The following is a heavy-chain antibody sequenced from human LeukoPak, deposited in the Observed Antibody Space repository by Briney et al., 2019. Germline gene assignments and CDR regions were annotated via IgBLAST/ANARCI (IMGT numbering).Heavy chain of an antibody. Sequence: PSETLSLTCAVYGGSFSGYYCSWIRQPPGKGLECIGEINHSGSTNYNPSLKSRVTISVDTSKNQFSLKLSSVTAADTAVYYCARIGLVHCSSTSCHQDAFDIWGQGTMVTVSS. D-gene: IGHD2-2*01. J-gene: IGHJ3*02. CDR1: GGSFSGYY. CDR3: ARIGLVHCSSTSCHQDAFDI. CDR2: INHSGST. V-gene: IGHV4-34*01.